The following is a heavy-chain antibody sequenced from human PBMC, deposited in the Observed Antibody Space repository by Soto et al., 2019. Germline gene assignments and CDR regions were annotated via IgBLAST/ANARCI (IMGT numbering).Heavy chain of an antibody. CDR3: AFPTISSTGQLGFDY. CDR1: GFTFSSYA. J-gene: IGHJ4*02. V-gene: IGHV3-23*01. Sequence: EVQLLESGGGLVQPGGSLRLSCAASGFTFSSYAMSWVRQAPGKGLEWVSGISGSGGSIYYADSVKGRFTISRDNSKKTLYLLMNSLRAEDTAVYYCAFPTISSTGQLGFDYWGQGTLVTVSS. CDR2: ISGSGGSI. D-gene: IGHD1-1*01.